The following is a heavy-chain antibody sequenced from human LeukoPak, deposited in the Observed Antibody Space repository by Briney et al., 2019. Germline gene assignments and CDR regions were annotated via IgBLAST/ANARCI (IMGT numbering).Heavy chain of an antibody. CDR1: GGSISNSSYY. CDR3: ASHSSYVSPFRS. J-gene: IGHJ5*02. V-gene: IGHV4-39*01. Sequence: PSETLSLTWTVSGGSISNSSYYWGWLRQPPGKGLEWIGSIYYSGSTYYNPSLKSRVTISVETSKNPFSLKLRSVTAADTAVYYCASHSSYVSPFRSWGRGPLVTVSP. CDR2: IYYSGST. D-gene: IGHD3-10*02.